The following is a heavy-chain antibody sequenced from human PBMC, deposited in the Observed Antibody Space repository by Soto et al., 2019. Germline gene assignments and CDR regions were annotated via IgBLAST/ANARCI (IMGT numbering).Heavy chain of an antibody. CDR3: AKDTSEGVVRGIIITRYFDC. D-gene: IGHD3-10*01. V-gene: IGHV3-30*18. J-gene: IGHJ4*02. CDR1: GFTFSNYG. CDR2: ISYDGNNR. Sequence: GGSLRLSCAASGFTFSNYGMRWVRQTPGKGLEWVAVISYDGNNRYYADSVKDRFTISRDNSKNTLYLQMNSLRAEDTAVYYCAKDTSEGVVRGIIITRYFDCWGQGTLVTAPQ.